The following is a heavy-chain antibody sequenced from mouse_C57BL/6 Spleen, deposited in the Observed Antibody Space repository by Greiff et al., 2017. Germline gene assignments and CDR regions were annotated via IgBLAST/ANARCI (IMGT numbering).Heavy chain of an antibody. V-gene: IGHV14-4*01. Sequence: EVMLVESGAELVRPGASVKLSCTASGFNIKDDYMHWVKQRPEQGLEWIGWIDPENGDTEYASKFQGKATITADTSSNTAYLQLSSLTSEDTAVYYCTTMVTTKLPYWGQGTLVTVSA. D-gene: IGHD2-2*01. J-gene: IGHJ3*01. CDR3: TTMVTTKLPY. CDR2: IDPENGDT. CDR1: GFNIKDDY.